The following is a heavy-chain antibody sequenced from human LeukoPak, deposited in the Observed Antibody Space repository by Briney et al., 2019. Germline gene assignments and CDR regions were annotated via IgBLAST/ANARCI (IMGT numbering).Heavy chain of an antibody. CDR3: ARATVVTPYYYYYMDV. D-gene: IGHD4-23*01. CDR2: INPNSGNT. J-gene: IGHJ6*03. CDR1: GYTFTSYG. V-gene: IGHV1-8*03. Sequence: ASVKVSCKASGYTFTSYGISWVRQAPGQGLEWMGWINPNSGNTGYAQKFQGRVTITRNTSISTAYMELSSLRSEDTAVYYCARATVVTPYYYYYMDVWGKGTTVTVSS.